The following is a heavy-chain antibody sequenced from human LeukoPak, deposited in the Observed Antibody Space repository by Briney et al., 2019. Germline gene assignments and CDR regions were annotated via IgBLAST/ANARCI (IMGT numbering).Heavy chain of an antibody. CDR2: IIPILGIA. Sequence: ASVKVSCKASGGTFSSYAISWVRQAPGQGLEWMGRIIPILGIANYAQKFQGRVTITADKSTSTAYMELSSLRSEDTAVYYCARGLGHYYYYYMDVWGKGTTVTVSS. V-gene: IGHV1-69*04. D-gene: IGHD7-27*01. J-gene: IGHJ6*03. CDR3: ARGLGHYYYYYMDV. CDR1: GGTFSSYA.